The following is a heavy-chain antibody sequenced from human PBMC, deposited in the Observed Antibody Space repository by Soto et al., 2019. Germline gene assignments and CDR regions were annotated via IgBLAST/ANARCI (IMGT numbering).Heavy chain of an antibody. CDR2: IYYSGST. V-gene: IGHV4-59*01. Sequence: SETLSLTCTVSGGSISSYYWSWIRQPPGKGLEWIGYIYYSGSTNYNPSLKSRVTISVDTSKNQFSLKLSSVTAADTAIYYCARPLPAAGSRPYYGLDFWGQGTTVTVSS. CDR3: ARPLPAAGSRPYYGLDF. CDR1: GGSISSYY. D-gene: IGHD6-13*01. J-gene: IGHJ6*02.